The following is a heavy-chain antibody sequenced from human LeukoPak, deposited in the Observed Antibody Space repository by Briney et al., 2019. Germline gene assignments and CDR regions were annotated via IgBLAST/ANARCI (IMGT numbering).Heavy chain of an antibody. J-gene: IGHJ5*02. CDR2: IYYSGST. Sequence: SETLSLTCTVSGGSISSYYWSWIRQPPGKGLEWIGYIYYSGSTNYNPSLKSRVTISVDTSKNQFSLKLSSVTAADTAVYYCARGFSRGYSGYDSRNWFDPWGQGTLVTVSS. D-gene: IGHD5-12*01. CDR3: ARGFSRGYSGYDSRNWFDP. CDR1: GGSISSYY. V-gene: IGHV4-59*08.